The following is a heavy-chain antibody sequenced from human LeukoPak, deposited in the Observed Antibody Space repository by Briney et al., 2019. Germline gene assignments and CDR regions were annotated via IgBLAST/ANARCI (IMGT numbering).Heavy chain of an antibody. CDR3: ARYYDILTGYAPATNWFDP. V-gene: IGHV1-2*02. Sequence: ASVKVSCKASGYTFTGYYMHWVRQAPGQGLEWMGWITPNSGGTNYAQKFQGRVTITRDTSISTAYMELSRLRSDDTAVYYCARYYDILTGYAPATNWFDPWGQGTLVTVSS. CDR1: GYTFTGYY. J-gene: IGHJ5*02. CDR2: ITPNSGGT. D-gene: IGHD3-9*01.